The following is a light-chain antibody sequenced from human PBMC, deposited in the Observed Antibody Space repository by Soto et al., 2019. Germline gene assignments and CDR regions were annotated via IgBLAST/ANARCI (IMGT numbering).Light chain of an antibody. CDR3: QKYSSAPFT. Sequence: DIQMTQSPSSLSASVGDRVTITCRASQGINNYLAWYQQIPGKVPNLLIYAASTLQSGVPSRFSGSGSGTDFTLTISGLQLEDVGTYFCQKYSSAPFTFGPGTRVDI. J-gene: IGKJ3*01. CDR2: AAS. V-gene: IGKV1-27*01. CDR1: QGINNY.